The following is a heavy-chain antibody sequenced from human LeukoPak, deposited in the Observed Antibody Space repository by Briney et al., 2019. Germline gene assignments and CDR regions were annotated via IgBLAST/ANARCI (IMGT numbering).Heavy chain of an antibody. Sequence: GGSLRLSCAASGFTFSSYAMSWVRQAPGKGLEWVSAISGSGGSTYYADSVKGRFTISRDNSKNTLYLQMNSLRAEDTAVYYCAKTHQRYCSGGSCYQLDYWGQGTLVTVSS. V-gene: IGHV3-23*01. CDR2: ISGSGGST. CDR3: AKTHQRYCSGGSCYQLDY. J-gene: IGHJ4*02. D-gene: IGHD2-15*01. CDR1: GFTFSSYA.